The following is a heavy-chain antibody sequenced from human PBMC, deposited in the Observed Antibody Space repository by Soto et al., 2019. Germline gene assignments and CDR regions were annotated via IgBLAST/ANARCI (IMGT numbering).Heavy chain of an antibody. CDR3: AREGYCSGGSRYPDY. CDR1: GGSISSYY. Sequence: SETLSLTCTVSGGSISSYYWSWIRQPPGKGLEWIGYIYYSGSTNYNPSLKSRVTISVDTSKNQFSLKLSSVTAADTAVYYCAREGYCSGGSRYPDYWGQGTLVTVSS. D-gene: IGHD2-15*01. J-gene: IGHJ4*02. CDR2: IYYSGST. V-gene: IGHV4-59*01.